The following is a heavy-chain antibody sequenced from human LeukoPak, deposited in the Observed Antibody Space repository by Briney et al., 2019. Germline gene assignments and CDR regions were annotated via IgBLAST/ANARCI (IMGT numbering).Heavy chain of an antibody. Sequence: ASVKVSCKASGYTFTRYYMHWVRQAPGQGLKWMGIINPSGGSTSYAQKFQGRVTMTRDTSTSTVYMELSSLRSEDTAVYYCARVAPWGFWFDPWGQGTLVTVSS. CDR1: GYTFTRYY. CDR2: INPSGGST. V-gene: IGHV1-46*01. CDR3: ARVAPWGFWFDP. D-gene: IGHD7-27*01. J-gene: IGHJ5*02.